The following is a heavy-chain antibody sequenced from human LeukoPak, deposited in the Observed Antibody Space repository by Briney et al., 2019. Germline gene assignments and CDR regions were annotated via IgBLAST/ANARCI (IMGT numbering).Heavy chain of an antibody. CDR2: INSDGINT. V-gene: IGHV3-74*01. CDR1: GFTFSNYW. CDR3: ARDLGQYYDTSDNWFDP. Sequence: PGESLRLSCAASGFTFSNYWMHWVRQAPGKGLVWVSRINSDGINTSYADSVKGRFTISRDNAKYTLNLQMNSLRAEDTAVYYCARDLGQYYDTSDNWFDPWGQGTLVTVSS. J-gene: IGHJ5*02. D-gene: IGHD3-22*01.